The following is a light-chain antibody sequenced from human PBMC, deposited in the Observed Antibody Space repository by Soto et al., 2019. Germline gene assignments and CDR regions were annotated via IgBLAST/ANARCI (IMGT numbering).Light chain of an antibody. J-gene: IGKJ5*01. CDR3: QQLYTLPFT. V-gene: IGKV1-9*01. CDR1: QTISSW. CDR2: EAS. Sequence: DIQMTQSPAFVSGSVGDRVTITCRASQTISSWLALYQQKPGKAPKLLIYEASTLQSGVPSRFSGSGSGTEFTLTISGLLPEDFAAYHCQQLYTLPFTFGQGTRLEIK.